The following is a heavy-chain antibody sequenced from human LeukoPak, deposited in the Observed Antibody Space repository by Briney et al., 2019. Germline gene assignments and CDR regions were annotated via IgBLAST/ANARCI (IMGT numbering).Heavy chain of an antibody. CDR1: GFTFSSYW. D-gene: IGHD3-10*01. CDR3: ASLLWFGELNY. J-gene: IGHJ4*02. CDR2: IKQDGSEK. Sequence: PGGSLRLSCAASGFTFSSYWMHWVRQAPGKGLEWVANIKQDGSEKYYVDSVRGRFTISRDNAKNSLYPQMNSLRAEDTAVYYCASLLWFGELNYWGQGTLVTVSS. V-gene: IGHV3-7*01.